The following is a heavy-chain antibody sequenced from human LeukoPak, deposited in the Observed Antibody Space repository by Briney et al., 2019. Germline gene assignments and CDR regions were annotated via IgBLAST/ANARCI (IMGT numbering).Heavy chain of an antibody. J-gene: IGHJ4*02. CDR3: AKATYYDYVWGSYRPGY. CDR2: ISGSGGST. D-gene: IGHD3-16*02. V-gene: IGHV3-23*01. Sequence: GGSLRLSCAASGFTFSSYAMSWVRQAPGKGLEWVSAISGSGGSTYYADSVKGRFTISRDNSKNTRYLQMNSLRAEDTAVYYCAKATYYDYVWGSYRPGYWGQGTLVTVSS. CDR1: GFTFSSYA.